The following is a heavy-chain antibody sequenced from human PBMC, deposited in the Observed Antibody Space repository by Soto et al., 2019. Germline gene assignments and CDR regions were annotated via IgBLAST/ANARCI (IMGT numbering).Heavy chain of an antibody. Sequence: AGESLKISCKGSGYSFTSYWISWVRQMPGKGLEWMGRIDPSDSYTNYSPSFQGHVTISADKSISTAYLQWSSLKASDTAMYYCAGGSSSGGYYYYGMDVWGQGTTVTVSS. CDR2: IDPSDSYT. D-gene: IGHD6-6*01. CDR1: GYSFTSYW. J-gene: IGHJ6*02. CDR3: AGGSSSGGYYYYGMDV. V-gene: IGHV5-10-1*01.